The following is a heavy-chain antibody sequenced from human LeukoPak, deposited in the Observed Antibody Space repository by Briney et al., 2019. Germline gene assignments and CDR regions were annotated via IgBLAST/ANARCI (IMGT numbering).Heavy chain of an antibody. V-gene: IGHV5-10-1*01. Sequence: GESLRISCKGSGYRFTSCWISWVRQMPGKGLEWMGRIDPSDSYTNYSPSFQGHVTISADKSISTAYLQWSSLKAPDTAMYFCAKPMTGAPDAFDTWGQGTMVTVSS. D-gene: IGHD3-9*01. CDR3: AKPMTGAPDAFDT. J-gene: IGHJ3*02. CDR2: IDPSDSYT. CDR1: GYRFTSCW.